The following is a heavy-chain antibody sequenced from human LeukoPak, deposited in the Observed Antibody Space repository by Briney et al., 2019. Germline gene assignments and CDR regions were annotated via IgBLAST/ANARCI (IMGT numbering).Heavy chain of an antibody. Sequence: PSETLSLTCAVSGGSISSTKTCGDWIRQPPGKGMEWIGTICYTGNTYYKPSLKSRVTISVDSSKNQFSLKLTSVTAADTAVYYCARHYGPWGQGTLVTVSS. CDR1: GGSISSTKTC. V-gene: IGHV4-39*01. D-gene: IGHD4-17*01. J-gene: IGHJ5*02. CDR2: ICYTGNT. CDR3: ARHYGP.